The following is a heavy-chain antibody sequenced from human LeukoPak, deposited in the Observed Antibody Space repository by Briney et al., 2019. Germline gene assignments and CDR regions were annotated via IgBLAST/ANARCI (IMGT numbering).Heavy chain of an antibody. V-gene: IGHV1-18*01. J-gene: IGHJ6*02. CDR2: ISAYNGNT. CDR3: ARDLLSGYSGYDFGGYYYGMDV. Sequence: ASVKVSCKASGYTFTSYGISWVRQAPGQGLEWMGWISAYNGNTNYAQKLQGRVTMTTDTSTSTAYMELRSLRSDDTAVYYCARDLLSGYSGYDFGGYYYGMDVWGQGTTVTVSS. D-gene: IGHD5-12*01. CDR1: GYTFTSYG.